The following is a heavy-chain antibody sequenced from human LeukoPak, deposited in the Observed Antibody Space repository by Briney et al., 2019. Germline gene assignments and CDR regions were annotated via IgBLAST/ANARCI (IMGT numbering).Heavy chain of an antibody. J-gene: IGHJ3*02. D-gene: IGHD6-13*01. CDR2: IYYSGST. CDR3: AKGYSSSRAGDAFDI. Sequence: SETLSLTCTVSGGSISSSSYYWGWIRQPPGKGLEWIGSIYYSGSTYYNPSLKSRVTISVDMSKNQFSLKLSSVTAADTAVYYCAKGYSSSRAGDAFDIWGQGTMVTVSS. CDR1: GGSISSSSYY. V-gene: IGHV4-39*07.